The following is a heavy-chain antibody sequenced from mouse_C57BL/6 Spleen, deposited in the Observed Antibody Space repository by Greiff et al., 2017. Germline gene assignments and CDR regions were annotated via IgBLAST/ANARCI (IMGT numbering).Heavy chain of an antibody. CDR3: DRRGMVTTEGAFDY. D-gene: IGHD2-2*01. CDR1: GFTFSDYG. J-gene: IGHJ2*01. Sequence: EVQGEESGGGLVKPGASLKLSCAASGFTFSDYGMHWVRQAPEKGLEWVAYISSGSSTIYYADTVKGRFTISRDNAKNTLFLQMPSLRSEDTAVDYVDRRGMVTTEGAFDYWGQGTTLTVSS. V-gene: IGHV5-17*01. CDR2: ISSGSSTI.